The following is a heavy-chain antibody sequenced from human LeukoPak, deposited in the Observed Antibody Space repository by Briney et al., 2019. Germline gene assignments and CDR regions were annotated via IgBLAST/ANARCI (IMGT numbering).Heavy chain of an antibody. CDR1: GGTFSSYA. J-gene: IGHJ4*02. CDR3: ASGSSGYYTIDY. V-gene: IGHV1-69*06. D-gene: IGHD3-22*01. CDR2: IIPTFGTA. Sequence: SVKVSCKASGGTFSSYAISWVRQAPGQGLEWMGGIIPTFGTANYAQKFQGRVTITADKSTSTAYMELSSLRSEDTAVYYCASGSSGYYTIDYWGQGTLVTVSS.